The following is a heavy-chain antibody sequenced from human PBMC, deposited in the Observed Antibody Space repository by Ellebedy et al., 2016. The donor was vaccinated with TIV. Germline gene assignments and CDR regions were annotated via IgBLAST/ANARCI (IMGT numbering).Heavy chain of an antibody. D-gene: IGHD3-9*01. J-gene: IGHJ6*02. CDR1: GGSISGSTSY. V-gene: IGHV4-39*07. CDR3: ARDRTYYDILTGYDIPNGMDV. Sequence: SETLSLXXSVSGGSISGSTSYWGWIRQPPGKGLEWIGNIYYTGSTFYNPSLKSRVTISVDTSKNQFSLRLSSVTVADTAVYYCARDRTYYDILTGYDIPNGMDVWGQGTTVTVSS. CDR2: IYYTGST.